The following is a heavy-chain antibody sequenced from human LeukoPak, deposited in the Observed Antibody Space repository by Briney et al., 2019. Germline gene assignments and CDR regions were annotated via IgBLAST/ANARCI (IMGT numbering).Heavy chain of an antibody. J-gene: IGHJ6*02. D-gene: IGHD1-26*01. CDR3: ATAGSGYYYYGMDV. V-gene: IGHV1-24*01. Sequence: GASVKVSCKVSGYTLTELSMHWVRQAPGKGLEWMGGFDPEDGETICAQKFQGRVTMTEDTSTDTAYMELSSLRSEDTAVYYCATAGSGYYYYGMDVWGQGTTVTVSS. CDR2: FDPEDGET. CDR1: GYTLTELS.